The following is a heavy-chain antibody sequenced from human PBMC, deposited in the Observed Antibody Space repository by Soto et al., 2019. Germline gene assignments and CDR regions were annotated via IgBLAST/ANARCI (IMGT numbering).Heavy chain of an antibody. CDR3: ASSITIFGVVKGGAAFDL. Sequence: ASVKVSCKASGYTFTGYYMHWVRQAPGQGLEWMGWINPNSGGTNYAQKFQGWVTMTRDTSISTAYMELSRLRSDDTAVYYCASSITIFGVVKGGAAFDLWGQGTMVTVSS. CDR2: INPNSGGT. V-gene: IGHV1-2*04. CDR1: GYTFTGYY. D-gene: IGHD3-3*01. J-gene: IGHJ3*01.